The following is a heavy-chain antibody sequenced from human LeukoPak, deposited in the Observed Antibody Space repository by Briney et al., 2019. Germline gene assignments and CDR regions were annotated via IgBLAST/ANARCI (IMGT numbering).Heavy chain of an antibody. CDR1: GYTFTGYY. D-gene: IGHD3-3*01. V-gene: IGHV1-2*06. Sequence: ASVKVSCKASGYTFTGYYMHWVRQAPGQGLEWMGRINPNSGGTNYAQKFQGRVTMTRDTSISTAYMELSRLRSDDTAVYYCAREPTYYDFWSGQPNWFDPWGQGTPVTVSS. CDR2: INPNSGGT. J-gene: IGHJ5*02. CDR3: AREPTYYDFWSGQPNWFDP.